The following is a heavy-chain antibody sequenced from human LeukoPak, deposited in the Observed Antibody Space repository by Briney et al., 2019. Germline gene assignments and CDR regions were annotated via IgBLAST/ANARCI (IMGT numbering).Heavy chain of an antibody. CDR1: GFTFTTYS. J-gene: IGHJ4*02. CDR2: ISSGSSAI. CDR3: ARGHTAVTRHFDF. Sequence: GSLRLSCEASGFTFTTYSMTWVRQAPGKGLEWVSIISSGSSAIFSADALKGRFTISRDDAKNLLYLDMNSLRAEDTAVYYCARGHTAVTRHFDFLGQGTLVTVSS. V-gene: IGHV3-21*01. D-gene: IGHD4-17*01.